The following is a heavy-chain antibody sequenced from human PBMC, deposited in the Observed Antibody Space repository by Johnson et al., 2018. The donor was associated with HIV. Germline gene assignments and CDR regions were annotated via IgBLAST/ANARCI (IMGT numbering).Heavy chain of an antibody. CDR3: ARVKQQVVRVGSDAFDI. J-gene: IGHJ3*02. V-gene: IGHV3-30*04. CDR1: GFTFSSYP. D-gene: IGHD6-13*01. Sequence: QVQLVESGGGVVQPGRSLRLSCAASGFTFSSYPMHWVRQAPGKGLEWVAVISYDGSNRNYADSVKGRITISRDNSKNTLYLQMNSLRAEDTAVYYCARVKQQVVRVGSDAFDIWGQGTMVTVSS. CDR2: ISYDGSNR.